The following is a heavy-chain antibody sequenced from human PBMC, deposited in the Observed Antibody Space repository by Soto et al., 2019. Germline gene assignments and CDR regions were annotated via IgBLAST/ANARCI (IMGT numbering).Heavy chain of an antibody. Sequence: SVKVSCKASGGTFSSYTISWVRQAPGQGLEWMGRIIPILGIANYAQKFQGRVTITADKSTSTAYMELSSLRAEDTAVYYCVKNLARYYFDYWGQGTLVTVSS. D-gene: IGHD3-16*01. CDR2: IIPILGIA. J-gene: IGHJ4*02. CDR1: GGTFSSYT. V-gene: IGHV1-69*02. CDR3: VKNLARYYFDY.